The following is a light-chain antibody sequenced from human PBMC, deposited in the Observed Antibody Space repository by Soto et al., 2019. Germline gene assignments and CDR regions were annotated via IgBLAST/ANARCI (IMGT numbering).Light chain of an antibody. CDR3: YSASDNNRV. V-gene: IGLV3-27*01. J-gene: IGLJ2*01. CDR1: VLAKKY. CDR2: KDS. Sequence: SYELTQPSSVSVSPGQTARITCSGDVLAKKYALWSQQKPGQAPVMVIYKDSERPSGIPERFSGSRSGTTVTLTISGAQVEDEADYHCYSASDNNRVFGGGTKLTVL.